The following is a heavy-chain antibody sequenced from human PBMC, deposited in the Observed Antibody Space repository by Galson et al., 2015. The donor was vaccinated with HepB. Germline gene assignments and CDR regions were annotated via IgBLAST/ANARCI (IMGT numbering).Heavy chain of an antibody. CDR3: ARGGRLGELSSSDY. D-gene: IGHD3-16*02. V-gene: IGHV1-18*01. J-gene: IGHJ4*02. Sequence: SVKVSCKASGYTFSSYSINWVRQAPGQGLEWMGWISTYTGNAKYAQKFQGRVTMTTDTSTSTAYMELRRLRSDDTAVYYCARGGRLGELSSSDYWGQGTLVTVSS. CDR1: GYTFSSYS. CDR2: ISTYTGNA.